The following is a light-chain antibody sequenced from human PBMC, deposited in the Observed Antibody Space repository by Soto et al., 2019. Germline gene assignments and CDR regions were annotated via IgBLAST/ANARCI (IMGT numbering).Light chain of an antibody. V-gene: IGKV1-39*01. J-gene: IGKJ2*01. CDR2: DAS. CDR3: QQSYTTVYT. Sequence: DVQMNQSPSSLSASVGDRVTITCRASQTIGANLNWYRQKLGKAPTLLIYDASTLQSGVPSRFSGLGSGTDFALTITSLQPDDSATYYCQQSYTTVYTFGQGTKVDIK. CDR1: QTIGAN.